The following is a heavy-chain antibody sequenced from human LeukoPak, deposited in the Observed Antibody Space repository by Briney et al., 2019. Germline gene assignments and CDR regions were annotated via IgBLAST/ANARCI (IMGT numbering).Heavy chain of an antibody. CDR1: GFTFSSYS. V-gene: IGHV3-21*01. J-gene: IGHJ4*02. D-gene: IGHD2-15*01. CDR2: ISSSSSYI. CDR3: ARDYTYCSGSRCYDRFDY. Sequence: GGSLRLSCAASGFTFSSYSMNWVRQAPGKGLEWVSSISSSSSYIYYADSAKGRFTISRDNAKNSLYLQMNSLTAEDTAVYYCARDYTYCSGSRCYDRFDYWGQGIRVTVSS.